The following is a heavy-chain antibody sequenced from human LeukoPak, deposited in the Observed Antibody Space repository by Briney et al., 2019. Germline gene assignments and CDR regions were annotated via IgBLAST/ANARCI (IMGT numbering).Heavy chain of an antibody. D-gene: IGHD2-2*02. CDR3: AKDARYCSSTSCYNSGAEYFQH. CDR2: IRYDGSNK. Sequence: GGSLRLSCAASGFTFSSYGMHWVRQAPGKGLEWVAFIRYDGSNKYYADSVKGRFTISRDNSKNTLYLQMNRLRAEDTAAYYCAKDARYCSSTSCYNSGAEYFQHWGQGTLVTVSS. V-gene: IGHV3-30*02. J-gene: IGHJ1*01. CDR1: GFTFSSYG.